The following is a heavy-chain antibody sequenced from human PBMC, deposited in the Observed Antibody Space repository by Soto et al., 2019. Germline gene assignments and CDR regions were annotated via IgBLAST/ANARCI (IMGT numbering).Heavy chain of an antibody. CDR3: ARGMTTVTTLDY. D-gene: IGHD4-17*01. J-gene: IGHJ4*02. V-gene: IGHV4-30-2*01. Sequence: SWVRQPPGKGLEWIGYIYHSGSTYYNPSLKSRVTISLDRSKKQFSLKLSSVTAAETAVYYCARGMTTVTTLDYWGQGTLVTVSS. CDR2: IYHSGST.